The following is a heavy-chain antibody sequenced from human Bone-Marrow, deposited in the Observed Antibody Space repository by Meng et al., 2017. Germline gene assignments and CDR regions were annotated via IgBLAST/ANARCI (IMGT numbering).Heavy chain of an antibody. CDR3: ATILVVPHAFDI. V-gene: IGHV1-69*13. J-gene: IGHJ3*02. CDR1: GGTFSSYA. CDR2: IIPIFGTA. D-gene: IGHD3-22*01. Sequence: SVKVSCKASGGTFSSYAISWVRQAPGQGLEWMGGIIPIFGTANYAQKFQGRVTITADESTSTAYMELSSLRSEDTAVYYCATILVVPHAFDIWGQGTMVTVSS.